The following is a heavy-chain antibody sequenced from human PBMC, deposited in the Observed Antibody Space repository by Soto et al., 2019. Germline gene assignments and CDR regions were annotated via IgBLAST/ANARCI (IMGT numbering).Heavy chain of an antibody. D-gene: IGHD6-19*01. CDR3: ARQIAVAEFDP. CDR1: GFTFSDYY. V-gene: IGHV3-11*05. Sequence: QVQLVESGGGLVKPGGSLRLSCAASGFTFSDYYMSWIRQAPGKGLEWVSYISSSSSYTNYADSVKGRFTISRDNAKNSLYRQMNSLRAEDTAVYYCARQIAVAEFDPCGQGTLVTVAS. J-gene: IGHJ5*02. CDR2: ISSSSSYT.